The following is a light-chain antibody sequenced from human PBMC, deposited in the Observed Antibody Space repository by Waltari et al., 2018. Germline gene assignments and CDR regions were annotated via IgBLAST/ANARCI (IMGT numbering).Light chain of an antibody. V-gene: IGKV2-30*02. CDR1: QSLVHSDGNTY. CDR3: MQGTHWPRT. J-gene: IGKJ1*01. Sequence: DVVMTQSPLSLPVTLGQPASISCRSSQSLVHSDGNTYLNWFPQRPGQSPRRLIYKVSKRDSGVPDRFSGSGSGTDFTLKINRVEAEDVGVYYCMQGTHWPRTFGQGTKVQIK. CDR2: KVS.